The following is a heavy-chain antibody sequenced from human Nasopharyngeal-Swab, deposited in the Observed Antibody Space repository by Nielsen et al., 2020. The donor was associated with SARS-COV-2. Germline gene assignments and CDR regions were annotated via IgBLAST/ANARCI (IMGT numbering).Heavy chain of an antibody. D-gene: IGHD2-15*01. CDR2: VNSDGSTK. CDR1: GFTFSSYW. Sequence: GESLKISCSASGFTFSSYWMQWVRQAPGKELGWVARVNSDGSTKNHADSLQGRFSISRDNVKNEVYLQVSGLRGEDTAVYYCGRAGYYRIDYWGQGTLVTVSS. J-gene: IGHJ4*02. CDR3: GRAGYYRIDY. V-gene: IGHV3-74*01.